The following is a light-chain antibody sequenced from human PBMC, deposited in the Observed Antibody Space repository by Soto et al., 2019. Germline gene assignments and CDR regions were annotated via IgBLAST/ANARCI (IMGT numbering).Light chain of an antibody. J-gene: IGLJ3*02. CDR2: EVT. CDR3: KSFAGNNYLM. CDR1: SSDVGGYNY. V-gene: IGLV2-8*01. Sequence: QSVLTQPPSASGSPGQSVTISCTGTSSDVGGYNYVSWYQQHPGKAPKLLIYEVTKRASGVPDRFSGSKSGNTASLTVSGLRAEDEADYYCKSFAGNNYLMFGGGTQLTVL.